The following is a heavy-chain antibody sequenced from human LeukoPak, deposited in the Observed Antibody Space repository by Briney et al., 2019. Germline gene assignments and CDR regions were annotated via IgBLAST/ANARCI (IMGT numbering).Heavy chain of an antibody. J-gene: IGHJ6*04. V-gene: IGHV3-48*03. CDR1: GFTFSSYE. D-gene: IGHD3-10*02. Sequence: GGSLRLSCAAAGFTFSSYEMNWVRQAPGKGLEWVSYISSSGSTIYYADSVKGRFTISRDNAKNSLYLQMNSLRAEDTAVYYCAELGITMIGGVWGKGTTVTISS. CDR2: ISSSGSTI. CDR3: AELGITMIGGV.